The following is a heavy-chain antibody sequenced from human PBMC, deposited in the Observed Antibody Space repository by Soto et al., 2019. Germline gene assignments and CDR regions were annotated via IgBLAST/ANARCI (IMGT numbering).Heavy chain of an antibody. Sequence: EVQLVESGGGLVQPGGSLRLSCAASGFTFSSYSMNWVRQAPGKGLEWVSYISSSSSTIYYADSVKGRFTISRDNAKNSLYLLMNSLRDEDTAVYYCARDVSGLNWFDPWGQGTLVTVSS. CDR1: GFTFSSYS. D-gene: IGHD5-12*01. V-gene: IGHV3-48*02. J-gene: IGHJ5*02. CDR2: ISSSSSTI. CDR3: ARDVSGLNWFDP.